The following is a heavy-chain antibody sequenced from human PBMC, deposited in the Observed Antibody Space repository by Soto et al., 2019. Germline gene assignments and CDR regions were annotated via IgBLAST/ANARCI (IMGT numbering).Heavy chain of an antibody. CDR1: GGSVTRINYY. CDR2: IYNSGST. J-gene: IGHJ5*02. V-gene: IGHV4-61*03. CDR3: ARHQGPGYFAFDP. Sequence: QVQLEESGPGLVKTSETLSLTCSVSGGSVTRINYYWSWIGQPPGKGLEWMGYIYNSGSTIYNPSLTTRDAIWLDTAKTPFYLRLTSVTAADTAVYYCARHQGPGYFAFDPWGQGTLVTVSA. D-gene: IGHD2-15*01.